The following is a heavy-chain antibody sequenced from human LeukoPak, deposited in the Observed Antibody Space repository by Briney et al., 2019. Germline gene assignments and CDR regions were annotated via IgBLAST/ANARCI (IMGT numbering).Heavy chain of an antibody. CDR3: ACTAYYYYYLDV. CDR2: VSGSGDNT. D-gene: IGHD5-18*01. V-gene: IGHV3-23*01. J-gene: IGHJ6*03. CDR1: GFTFSSHA. Sequence: GRSLRLSCAASGFTFSSHAMSWVRQAPGEGLEWVSAVSGSGDNTYYADSVKGRFTISRGNSKNTLYLHMSSLRAEDTAVYYCACTAYYYYYLDVWGKGTTVTVSS.